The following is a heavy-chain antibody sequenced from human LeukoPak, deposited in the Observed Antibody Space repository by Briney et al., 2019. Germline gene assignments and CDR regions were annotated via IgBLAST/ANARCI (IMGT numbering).Heavy chain of an antibody. V-gene: IGHV3-7*01. Sequence: GGSLRLSCAASGFTFSSYAMSWVRQAPGKGLEWVANIKQDGSEKYYVDSVKGRFTISRDNAKNSLYLQMNSLRAEDTAVYYCARARRTVKSGGDAFDIWGQGTMVTVSS. CDR3: ARARRTVKSGGDAFDI. CDR1: GFTFSSYA. CDR2: IKQDGSEK. D-gene: IGHD4-17*01. J-gene: IGHJ3*02.